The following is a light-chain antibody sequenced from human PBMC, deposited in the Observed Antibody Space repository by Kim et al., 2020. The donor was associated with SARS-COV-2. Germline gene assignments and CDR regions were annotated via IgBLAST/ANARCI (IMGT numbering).Light chain of an antibody. V-gene: IGKV1-39*01. CDR1: QSIASY. Sequence: ASVGDRVTMSCRASQSIASYLNWYQQKPGKVPTILIHGTSSLQSGVPSRFSGSGYGTDFTLAISSLQPEDFATYYCQQTYTTAFTFGPGTKVEIK. CDR2: GTS. J-gene: IGKJ3*01. CDR3: QQTYTTAFT.